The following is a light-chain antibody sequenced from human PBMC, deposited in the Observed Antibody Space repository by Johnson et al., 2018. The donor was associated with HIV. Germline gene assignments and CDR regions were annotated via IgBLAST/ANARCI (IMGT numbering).Light chain of an antibody. Sequence: QSVLTQPPSVSAAPGQKVTISCSGSSSNIGNNYVSWYRQLPGTAPKLLIYENNKRPSGIPDRFSGSKSGTSATLDITGLQTGDEADYYCGTWDSGLGAVYVFGPGTKVTVL. CDR3: GTWDSGLGAVYV. CDR2: ENN. J-gene: IGLJ1*01. V-gene: IGLV1-51*02. CDR1: SSNIGNNY.